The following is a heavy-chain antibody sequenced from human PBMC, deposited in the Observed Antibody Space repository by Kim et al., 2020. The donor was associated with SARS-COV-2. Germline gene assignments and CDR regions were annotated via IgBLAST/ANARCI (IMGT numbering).Heavy chain of an antibody. D-gene: IGHD4-17*01. J-gene: IGHJ6*02. CDR3: AKVTVTHNFSTYGMDV. CDR2: VSGRDDST. Sequence: GGSLRLSCAASGFSIDSYAMSWVRQAPGKGLEWVSSVSGRDDSTYYAGSVKGRFSISRDKSQNTLFLQMNSLGAEDTAVYYCAKVTVTHNFSTYGMDVWGQGTTVTVSS. V-gene: IGHV3-23*01. CDR1: GFSIDSYA.